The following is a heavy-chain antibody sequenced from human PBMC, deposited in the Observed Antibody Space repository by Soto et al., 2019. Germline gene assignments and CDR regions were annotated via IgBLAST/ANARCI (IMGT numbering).Heavy chain of an antibody. Sequence: QLQLQESGPGLVKPSETLSLTCTVSGGSISSSSYYWGWIRQPPGKGLEWIGSIYYSGSTYYNPSLKSRVTISVDTSKNQFSLKLSSVTAADTAVYYCARHPYLNGYSSGWYSFDYWGQGTLVTVSS. J-gene: IGHJ4*02. CDR3: ARHPYLNGYSSGWYSFDY. CDR2: IYYSGST. V-gene: IGHV4-39*01. CDR1: GGSISSSSYY. D-gene: IGHD6-19*01.